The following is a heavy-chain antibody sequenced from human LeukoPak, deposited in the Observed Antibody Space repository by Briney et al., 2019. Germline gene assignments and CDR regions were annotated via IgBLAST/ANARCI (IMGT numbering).Heavy chain of an antibody. V-gene: IGHV4-30-2*01. CDR3: ARASPKKTYYDFWSGYYISYYFDY. D-gene: IGHD3-3*01. J-gene: IGHJ4*02. CDR1: GGSISSGGYS. Sequence: PSETLSLTCAVSGGSISSGGYSWSWIRQPPGKGLEWIGEINHGGSTNYNPSLKSRVTISVGTSKNQFSLKLSSVTAADTAVYYCARASPKKTYYDFWSGYYISYYFDYWGQGTLVTVSS. CDR2: INHGGST.